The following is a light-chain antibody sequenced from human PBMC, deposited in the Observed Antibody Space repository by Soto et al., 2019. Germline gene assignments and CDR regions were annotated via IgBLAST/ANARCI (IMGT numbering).Light chain of an antibody. CDR2: NNN. CDR3: AAWDDSLNGLV. J-gene: IGLJ1*01. V-gene: IGLV1-44*01. CDR1: SSNIGS. Sequence: QSVLTQPPSASGTPGQRVTISCSGSSSNIGSINWYQQLPGTAPKLLIYNNNQRPSGVPDRFSGSKSGTSASLAISGLQSEDEADYYCAAWDDSLNGLVFGTGTKVTVL.